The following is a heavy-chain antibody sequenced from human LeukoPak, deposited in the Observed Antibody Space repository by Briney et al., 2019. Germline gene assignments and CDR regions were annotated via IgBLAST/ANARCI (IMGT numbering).Heavy chain of an antibody. Sequence: PSRTLSLTCAVSGGSISGGGYSWSWIRQPPGKGLEWIGYIYHSGSTYYNPSLKSRVTISVDRSKNQFSLKLSSVTAADTAVYYCARVPGTYYFDYWGQGTLVTVSS. CDR2: IYHSGST. CDR3: ARVPGTYYFDY. D-gene: IGHD6-13*01. J-gene: IGHJ4*02. V-gene: IGHV4-30-2*01. CDR1: GGSISGGGYS.